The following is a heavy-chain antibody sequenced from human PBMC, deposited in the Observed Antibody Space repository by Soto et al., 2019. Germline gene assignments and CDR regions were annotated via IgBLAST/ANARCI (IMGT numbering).Heavy chain of an antibody. CDR1: GFTCSSYA. Sequence: PGGSQRLSYAASGFTCSSYAMSWVRQASGKGLEWVSVIGDSGGLTYYAESVKGRFTISRDNSKNTMYLQMNSLRAEDTAVYYCAKALVSVLRAFDIWGQGTMVTVYS. D-gene: IGHD1-26*01. CDR3: AKALVSVLRAFDI. V-gene: IGHV3-23*01. J-gene: IGHJ3*02. CDR2: IGDSGGLT.